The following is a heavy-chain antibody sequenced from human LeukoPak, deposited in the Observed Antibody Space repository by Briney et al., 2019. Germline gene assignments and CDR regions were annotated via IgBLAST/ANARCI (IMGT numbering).Heavy chain of an antibody. CDR2: IFYSEST. D-gene: IGHD1-26*01. CDR1: GGSVTSYY. J-gene: IGHJ3*02. CDR3: PIKLWDPRAFYI. Sequence: PSETLSLTCPLSGGSVTSYYWSWLRQPARKGRDWIGYIFYSESTNYKPPLTKRVTISVDTPKRQLALTLNSVTDAHRPGYYCPIKLWDPRAFYIWGQGTMVTVSS. V-gene: IGHV4-59*02.